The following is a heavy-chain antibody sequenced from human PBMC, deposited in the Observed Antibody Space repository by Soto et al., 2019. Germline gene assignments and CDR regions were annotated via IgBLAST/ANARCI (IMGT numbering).Heavy chain of an antibody. CDR1: GGPISSGDYY. CDR3: ARVPYYYDSSGYPHFDY. J-gene: IGHJ4*02. D-gene: IGHD3-22*01. Sequence: PSETLSLTCTVSGGPISSGDYYWSWIRQPPGKGLEWIGYIYYSGSTYYNPSLKSRVTISVDTSKNQFSLKLSSVTAADTAVYYCARVPYYYDSSGYPHFDYWGQGTLVTVSS. CDR2: IYYSGST. V-gene: IGHV4-30-4*01.